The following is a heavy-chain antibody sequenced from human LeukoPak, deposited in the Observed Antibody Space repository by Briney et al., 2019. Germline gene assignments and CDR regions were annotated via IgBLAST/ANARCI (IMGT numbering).Heavy chain of an antibody. Sequence: GGSLRLSCAASGFTFSSYAMSWARQAPGRRLEGVSGISGSAGSTYYADSVKGRFTISRDNSKNTLYLQMNSLRAEDTAVYYCAKSRGSGYYYAPFDYWGQGTLVTVSS. CDR2: ISGSAGST. D-gene: IGHD3-22*01. J-gene: IGHJ4*02. V-gene: IGHV3-23*01. CDR3: AKSRGSGYYYAPFDY. CDR1: GFTFSSYA.